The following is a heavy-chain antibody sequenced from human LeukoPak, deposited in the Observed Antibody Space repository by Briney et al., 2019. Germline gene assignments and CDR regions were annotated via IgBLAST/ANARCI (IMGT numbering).Heavy chain of an antibody. J-gene: IGHJ6*03. Sequence: GGSLRLSCAASGFTFSSYAMNWVRQAPGKGLEWVSAISGRDGSTYYADSVKGRFTISRDNSKNTLYLQMNSLRAEDTAVYYCTTDLPPMVRGVIRPPNYYYYYYMDVWGKGTTVTISS. CDR1: GFTFSSYA. V-gene: IGHV3-23*01. CDR2: ISGRDGST. D-gene: IGHD3-10*01. CDR3: TTDLPPMVRGVIRPPNYYYYYYMDV.